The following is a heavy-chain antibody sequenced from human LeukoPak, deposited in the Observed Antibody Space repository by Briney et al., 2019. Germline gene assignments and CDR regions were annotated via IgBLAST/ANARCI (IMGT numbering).Heavy chain of an antibody. D-gene: IGHD6-13*01. CDR1: GYTFTGYY. CDR2: INPNSGGT. J-gene: IGHJ4*02. Sequence: GASVKVSCKASGYTFTGYYMHWVRQAPGQGLEWMGWINPNSGGTNYAQKFQGRVTITADKSTSTAYMELSSLRSEDTAVYYCARDRIAAAGYAIDYWGQGTLVTVSS. V-gene: IGHV1-2*02. CDR3: ARDRIAAAGYAIDY.